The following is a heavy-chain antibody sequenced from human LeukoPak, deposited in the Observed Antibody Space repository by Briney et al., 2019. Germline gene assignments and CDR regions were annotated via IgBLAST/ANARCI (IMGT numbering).Heavy chain of an antibody. D-gene: IGHD3-22*01. V-gene: IGHV1-69*05. CDR2: IIPIFGTA. CDR1: GGTFSSYA. J-gene: IGHJ4*02. CDR3: ARGGDYDSSEYYFDY. Sequence: SVKVSCKASGGTFSSYAISWVRQAPEQGLEWMGRIIPIFGTANYAQKFQGRVTITTDESTSTAYMELSSLRSEDTAVYYCARGGDYDSSEYYFDYWGQGTLVTVSS.